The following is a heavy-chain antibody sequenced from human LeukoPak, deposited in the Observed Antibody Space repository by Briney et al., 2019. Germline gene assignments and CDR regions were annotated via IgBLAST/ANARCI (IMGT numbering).Heavy chain of an antibody. CDR3: ARDLIVGATDDDAFDI. CDR1: GGSISSYY. V-gene: IGHV4-59*01. Sequence: PSETLSLTCTASGGSISSYYWSWIRQPPGKGLEWIGDIYYSGSTNYNPSLKSRVTISVDTSKNQFSLKLSSVTAADTAVYYCARDLIVGATDDDAFDIWGQGTMVTVSS. J-gene: IGHJ3*02. D-gene: IGHD1-26*01. CDR2: IYYSGST.